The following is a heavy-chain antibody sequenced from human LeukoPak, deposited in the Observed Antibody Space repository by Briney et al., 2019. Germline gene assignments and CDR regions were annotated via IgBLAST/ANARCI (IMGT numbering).Heavy chain of an antibody. CDR2: IVHSGST. D-gene: IGHD1-1*01. CDR1: GGSFSGSY. CDR3: ARGGGDWNDAYQNAFDI. J-gene: IGHJ3*02. Sequence: PSETLSLTCAVYGGSFSGSYWSWIRQSPGKELEWIGEIVHSGSTTYNPSLKSRVTISIDTSKNQSSLKLSSVTAADTAVYYCARGGGDWNDAYQNAFDIWDQGTMGTVSS. V-gene: IGHV4-34*01.